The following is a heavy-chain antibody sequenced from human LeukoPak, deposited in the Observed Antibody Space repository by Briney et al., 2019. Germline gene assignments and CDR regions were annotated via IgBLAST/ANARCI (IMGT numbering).Heavy chain of an antibody. D-gene: IGHD3-22*01. CDR3: ARGKFTMIVVVRVGTRAFDY. CDR1: GGSISSGSYY. V-gene: IGHV4-61*02. J-gene: IGHJ4*02. CDR2: IYTSGST. Sequence: SQTLSLTCTVSGGSISSGSYYWSWIRQPAGKGLEWIGRIYTSGSTYYNPSLKSRVTISVDTSKNQFSLKLSSVTAADTAVYYCARGKFTMIVVVRVGTRAFDYWGQGTLVTVSS.